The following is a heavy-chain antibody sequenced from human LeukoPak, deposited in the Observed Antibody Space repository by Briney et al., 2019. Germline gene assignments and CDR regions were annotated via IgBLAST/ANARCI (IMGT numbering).Heavy chain of an antibody. CDR3: AKDMEDNRGEDIEGAFDI. Sequence: QAGGSLRLSCTASGFTFSNFWMGWVRQAPGKGLEWVSGISWNSGSIGYADSVKGRFTISRDNAKNSLYLQMNSLRAEDTALYYCAKDMEDNRGEDIEGAFDIWGQGTMVTVSS. J-gene: IGHJ3*02. CDR2: ISWNSGSI. V-gene: IGHV3-9*01. D-gene: IGHD3-10*01. CDR1: GFTFSNFW.